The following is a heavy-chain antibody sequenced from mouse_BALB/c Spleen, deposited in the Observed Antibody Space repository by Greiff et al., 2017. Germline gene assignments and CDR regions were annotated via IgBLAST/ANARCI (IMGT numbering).Heavy chain of an antibody. Sequence: EVKVEESGGGLVQPGGSRKLSCAASGFTFSSFGMHWVRQAPEKGLEWVAYISSGSSTISYADTVKGRFTISRDNPKNTLFLQMTSLRSEDTAMYYCARGPFYYGYGDYAMDYWGQGTSVTVSS. D-gene: IGHD2-2*01. CDR1: GFTFSSFG. CDR2: ISSGSSTI. V-gene: IGHV5-17*02. CDR3: ARGPFYYGYGDYAMDY. J-gene: IGHJ4*01.